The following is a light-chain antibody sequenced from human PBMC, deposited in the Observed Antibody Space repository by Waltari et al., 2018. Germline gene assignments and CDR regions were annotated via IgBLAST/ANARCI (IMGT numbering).Light chain of an antibody. CDR1: SSDIGGHTY. CDR3: GSYAGTQKF. CDR2: EVS. J-gene: IGLJ2*01. Sequence: QSALTQPPSASGSPGQSVTISCTGTSSDIGGHTYLSWYQQYPGKAPKLMISEVSQRPSGVPDRFSGSKSGNTASLTVSGLQAEDEAYYYCGSYAGTQKFFGGGTKLTVL. V-gene: IGLV2-8*01.